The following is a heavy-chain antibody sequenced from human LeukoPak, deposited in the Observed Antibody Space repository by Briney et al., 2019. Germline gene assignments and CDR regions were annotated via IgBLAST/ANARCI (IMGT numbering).Heavy chain of an antibody. V-gene: IGHV3-9*01. CDR3: ARVSRLRYYYDSSGYYPSYFDY. J-gene: IGHJ4*02. CDR1: GFTFDDYA. D-gene: IGHD3-22*01. CDR2: ISWNSGSI. Sequence: GGSLRLSCAASGFTFDDYAMHWVRQAPGKGLEWVSGISWNSGSIGYADSVKGRFTISRDNAKNSLYLQMNSLRAEDTAVYYCARVSRLRYYYDSSGYYPSYFDYWGQGTLVTVSS.